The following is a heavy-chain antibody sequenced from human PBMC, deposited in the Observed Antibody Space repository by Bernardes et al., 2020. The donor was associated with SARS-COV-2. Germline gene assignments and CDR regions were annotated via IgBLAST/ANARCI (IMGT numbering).Heavy chain of an antibody. D-gene: IGHD2-21*01. CDR2: IRSQPKGYAT. V-gene: IGHV3-73*01. Sequence: SLSPSCAASGFNFRGYAIPWVRQPSGQGLAWIVRIRSQPKGYATTYAPSLKGRFVISRDDSRNTAYLQLHSLKIEDTAVFYCTGGYLSWDQGTLVSVS. J-gene: IGHJ5*02. CDR1: GFNFRGYA. CDR3: TGGYLS.